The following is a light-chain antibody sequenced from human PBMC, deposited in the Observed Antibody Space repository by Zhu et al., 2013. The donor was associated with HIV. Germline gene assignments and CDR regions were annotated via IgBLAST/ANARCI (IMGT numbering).Light chain of an antibody. Sequence: QSALTQPRSVSGSPGQSVTISCTGTSSDVGGYNYVSWYQQHPGEAPKLMIHDVSERPSGVPDRFSGSKSGNTASLSISGLQAADEADYYCCSYAGSGTWVFGGGTKLTV. CDR3: CSYAGSGTWV. J-gene: IGLJ3*02. CDR2: DVS. V-gene: IGLV2-11*01. CDR1: SSDVGGYNY.